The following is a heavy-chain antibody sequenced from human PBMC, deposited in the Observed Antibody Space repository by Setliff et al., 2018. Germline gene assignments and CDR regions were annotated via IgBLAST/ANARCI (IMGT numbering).Heavy chain of an antibody. CDR1: GFTFDDYA. J-gene: IGHJ4*02. CDR3: AKDDAGYCSGGSCYAPFDY. CDR2: INWNSGSM. V-gene: IGHV3-9*01. Sequence: SLRLSCAASGFTFDDYAMHWVRQAPGKGLEWVSGINWNSGSMGYADSVKGRFTISRDNAKNTLYLQMNSLRAEDTAVYYCAKDDAGYCSGGSCYAPFDYWGQGTLVTVS. D-gene: IGHD2-15*01.